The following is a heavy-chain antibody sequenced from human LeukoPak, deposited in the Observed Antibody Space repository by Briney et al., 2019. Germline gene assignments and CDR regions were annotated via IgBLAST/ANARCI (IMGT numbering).Heavy chain of an antibody. CDR2: ISGYNGNT. CDR3: AREAGPFDY. CDR1: SNTFSSKS. V-gene: IGHV1-18*01. J-gene: IGHJ4*02. D-gene: IGHD6-19*01. Sequence: ASVKVSCKASSNTFSSKSIHRVRQAPGQGLEWMGWISGYNGNTNYAQKSQGRVTMTTDTSTSTAYMELRRLRFDDTAMYYCAREAGPFDYWGQGTLVTVSS.